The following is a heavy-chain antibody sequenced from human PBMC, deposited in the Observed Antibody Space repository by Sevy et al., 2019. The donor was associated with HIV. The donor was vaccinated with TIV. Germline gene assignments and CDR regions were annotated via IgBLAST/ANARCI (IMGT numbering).Heavy chain of an antibody. J-gene: IGHJ5*01. Sequence: GGSLRLSCAASGFTFRNYAMSWVRQAPGKGLEWVSALSGTGGSTYYADSVKGRFTISRDNSKNTLYLQMNSLSVEDTAVYDCSKDLDRVAVAAGIRFASWGQGTLVTVSS. CDR1: GFTFRNYA. CDR3: SKDLDRVAVAAGIRFAS. CDR2: LSGTGGST. V-gene: IGHV3-23*01. D-gene: IGHD2-2*01.